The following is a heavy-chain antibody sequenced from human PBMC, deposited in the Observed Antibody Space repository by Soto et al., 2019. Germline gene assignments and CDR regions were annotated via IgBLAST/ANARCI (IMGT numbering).Heavy chain of an antibody. J-gene: IGHJ4*02. CDR3: AASSAIAAAGYFKF. V-gene: IGHV1-69*13. Sequence: SVKVSCKASGDLFNNHAFNWVRQAPGQGLEWMGRISPLFSTTNYAQKFQGRVTIGADELTTVVYLEVNNLESDDSAIYYCAASSAIAAAGYFKFWGQGTLVTVS. CDR2: ISPLFSTT. CDR1: GDLFNNHA. D-gene: IGHD6-13*01.